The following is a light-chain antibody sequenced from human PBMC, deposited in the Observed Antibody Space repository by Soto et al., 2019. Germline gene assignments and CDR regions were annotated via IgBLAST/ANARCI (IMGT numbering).Light chain of an antibody. CDR2: GAS. J-gene: IGKJ1*01. CDR3: QKYNSYSGT. CDR1: QSVSSN. Sequence: EIVMTQSPATLSVSPGETATLSCRASQSVSSNLAWYQQKPGQAPRILIYGASTRATGIPDRLTGSGSGTDLNLTISSLQPDDFATYYCQKYNSYSGTFGQGTKVDIK. V-gene: IGKV3-15*01.